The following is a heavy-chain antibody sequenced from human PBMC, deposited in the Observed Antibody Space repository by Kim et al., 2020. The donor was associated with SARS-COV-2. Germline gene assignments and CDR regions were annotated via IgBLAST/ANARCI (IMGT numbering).Heavy chain of an antibody. D-gene: IGHD3-22*01. CDR3: ASDYYDSSGYYYVEFGPNDY. Sequence: ASVKVSCKASGYTFTGYYMHWVRQAPGQGLEWMGRINPNSGGTNYAQKFQGRVTMTRDTSISTAYMELSRLRSDDTAVYYCASDYYDSSGYYYVEFGPNDYWGQGTLVTVSS. V-gene: IGHV1-2*06. CDR2: INPNSGGT. J-gene: IGHJ4*02. CDR1: GYTFTGYY.